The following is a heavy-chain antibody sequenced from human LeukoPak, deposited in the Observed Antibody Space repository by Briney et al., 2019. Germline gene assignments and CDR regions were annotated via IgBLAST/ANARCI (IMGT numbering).Heavy chain of an antibody. D-gene: IGHD1-26*01. CDR3: AKGSRWFDL. Sequence: SETLSLTCTVSGGSITNFFWSWIRQPAGKGLEWIGRIYSSGSTIYDPSLKSRVTMSVDTSKNQFSLKLDSVTAADTAVYYCAKGSRWFDLWGQGALVTVSS. V-gene: IGHV4-4*07. J-gene: IGHJ5*02. CDR1: GGSITNFF. CDR2: IYSSGST.